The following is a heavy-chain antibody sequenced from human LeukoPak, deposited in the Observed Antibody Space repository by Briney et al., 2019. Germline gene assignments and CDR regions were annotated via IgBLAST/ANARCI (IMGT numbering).Heavy chain of an antibody. V-gene: IGHV4-61*02. CDR3: ARVYYDYVWGSYDPFDY. CDR1: GGSISSGLYY. D-gene: IGHD3-16*01. Sequence: SETLSLTCTVSGGSISSGLYYWSWIRQPAGKGLEWIGRIYNSGSPKYNPSLKSRVTISVVTSKNQFSLKLTSVTAADTAVYYCARVYYDYVWGSYDPFDYWGQGTLVTVSS. J-gene: IGHJ4*02. CDR2: IYNSGSP.